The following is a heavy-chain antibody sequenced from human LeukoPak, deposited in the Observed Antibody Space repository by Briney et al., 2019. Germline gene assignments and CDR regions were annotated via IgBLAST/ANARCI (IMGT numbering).Heavy chain of an antibody. CDR1: GFTFSSYA. CDR3: AKTYSGSYYYYYYYYYMDV. V-gene: IGHV3-23*01. CDR2: ISGSGGST. J-gene: IGHJ6*03. D-gene: IGHD1-26*01. Sequence: GGSLRLSCAASGFTFSSYAMSWVRQAPGKGLEWVPAISGSGGSTYYADSVKGRFTISRDNSKNTLYLQMNSLRAEDTAVYYCAKTYSGSYYYYYYYYYMDVWGKGTTVTVSS.